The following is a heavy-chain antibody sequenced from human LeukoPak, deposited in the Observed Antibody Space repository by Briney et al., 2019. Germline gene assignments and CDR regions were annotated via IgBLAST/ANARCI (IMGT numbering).Heavy chain of an antibody. Sequence: PSETLSLTCTVSGGSISSYYWSWIRQPAGKGLEWIGRIYTSGSTNYNPSLKSRVTMSVDTSKNQFSLKLSSVTAADTAVYYCARSPRYCSGGSCYSGVGMDVWGQGTTVTVSS. V-gene: IGHV4-4*07. D-gene: IGHD2-15*01. J-gene: IGHJ6*02. CDR2: IYTSGST. CDR1: GGSISSYY. CDR3: ARSPRYCSGGSCYSGVGMDV.